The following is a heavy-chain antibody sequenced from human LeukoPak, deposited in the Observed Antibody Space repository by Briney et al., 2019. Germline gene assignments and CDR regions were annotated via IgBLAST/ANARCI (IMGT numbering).Heavy chain of an antibody. D-gene: IGHD1-1*01. CDR2: TFYRSKWYN. Sequence: SQTLSLTCAISGDSVSRHDLTWAWVRQPPSRGLEWLGRTFYRSKWYNDYAVSVKSRITVSPDTSKSQFSLHLNSVTPEDTAVYYCVRSYDWVFDYWGQGTRVTVSS. CDR3: VRSYDWVFDY. CDR1: GDSVSRHDLT. V-gene: IGHV6-1*01. J-gene: IGHJ4*02.